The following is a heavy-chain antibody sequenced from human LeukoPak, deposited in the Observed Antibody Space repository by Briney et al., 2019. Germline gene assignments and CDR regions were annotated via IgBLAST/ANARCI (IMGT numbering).Heavy chain of an antibody. D-gene: IGHD3-22*01. J-gene: IGHJ4*02. V-gene: IGHV3-48*01. CDR1: GFSFSSYA. CDR3: ARDLHYYDSSGYYFDY. Sequence: GGSLRLSCAASGFSFSSYAMSWVRQAPGKGLEWVSYISSSSTIYYADSVKGRFTISRDNAKNSLYLQMNSLRAEDTAVYYCARDLHYYDSSGYYFDYWGQGTLVTVSS. CDR2: ISSSSTI.